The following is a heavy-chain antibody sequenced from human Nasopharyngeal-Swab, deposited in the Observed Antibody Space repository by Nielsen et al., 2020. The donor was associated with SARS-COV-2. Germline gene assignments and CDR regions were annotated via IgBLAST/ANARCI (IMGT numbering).Heavy chain of an antibody. V-gene: IGHV3-21*01. J-gene: IGHJ4*02. CDR2: ISSSSSYI. D-gene: IGHD6-19*01. Sequence: GESLKISCAASGFTFSSYSMNWVRQAPGKGLEWVSSISSSSSYIYYADSVKGRFTISRDNAKNSLNLQMNSLRAEDTAVYYCARVSSSGWDRGYFDYWGQGTLVTVSS. CDR3: ARVSSSGWDRGYFDY. CDR1: GFTFSSYS.